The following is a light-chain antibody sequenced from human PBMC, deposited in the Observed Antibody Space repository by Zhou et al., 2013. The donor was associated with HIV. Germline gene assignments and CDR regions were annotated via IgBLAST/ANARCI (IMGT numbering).Light chain of an antibody. CDR1: QSISTY. CDR3: QQSYGIPRT. J-gene: IGKJ3*01. Sequence: DIQMTQSPSSLSASVGDRVTITCRASQSISTYLNWYQQKPGKAPKLLIYAASSLQSGVPSRFSGSGSGTDFTLTISSLQPEDFATYYCQQSYGIPRTFGPGTKVDIK. CDR2: AAS. V-gene: IGKV1-39*01.